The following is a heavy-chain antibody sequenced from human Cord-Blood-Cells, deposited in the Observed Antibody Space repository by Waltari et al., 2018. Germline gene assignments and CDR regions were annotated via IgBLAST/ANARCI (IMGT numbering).Heavy chain of an antibody. CDR1: GFTFSNAW. V-gene: IGHV3-15*01. Sequence: EVQLVESGGGLVKPGGSLRLSCAASGFTFSNAWMSLVRQAPGKGLEWVGRIKNKTDGGTTDYAAPVKGKFTISRDDSKNTLYLQMNSLKTEDTAVYYCTTTIYCSSTSCYKWFDYWGQGTLVTVSS. CDR3: TTTIYCSSTSCYKWFDY. D-gene: IGHD2-2*02. CDR2: IKNKTDGGTT. J-gene: IGHJ4*02.